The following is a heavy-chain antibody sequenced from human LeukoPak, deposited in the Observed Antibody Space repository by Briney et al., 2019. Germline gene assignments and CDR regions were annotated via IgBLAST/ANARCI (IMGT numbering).Heavy chain of an antibody. V-gene: IGHV3-9*01. CDR1: GFTFDDYA. CDR2: ISWNSGSI. CDR3: AKDTITMVRGSRSPFDY. Sequence: GGSLRLSCAASGFTFDDYAMHWVRQAPGKGLEWVSGISWNSGSIGYADSVKGRFTISRDNSKNTLYLQMNSLRAEDTAVYYCAKDTITMVRGSRSPFDYWGQGTLVTVSS. J-gene: IGHJ4*02. D-gene: IGHD3-10*01.